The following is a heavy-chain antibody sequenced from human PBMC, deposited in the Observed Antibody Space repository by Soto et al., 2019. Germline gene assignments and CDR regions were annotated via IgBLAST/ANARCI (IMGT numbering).Heavy chain of an antibody. J-gene: IGHJ4*02. D-gene: IGHD1-26*01. CDR2: MSDDGSHA. CDR1: GFTFTTYG. V-gene: IGHV3-30*18. Sequence: QVQLVDSGGGVVQPGRSLRLSCAASGFTFTTYGMHWVRRAPGKGLEWVAVMSDDGSHAYYADSVKGRFTISRDNSKNTLYLQINSLRAEDTAVYYCAKERTYSVASGFDYWGRGTLVTVSS. CDR3: AKERTYSVASGFDY.